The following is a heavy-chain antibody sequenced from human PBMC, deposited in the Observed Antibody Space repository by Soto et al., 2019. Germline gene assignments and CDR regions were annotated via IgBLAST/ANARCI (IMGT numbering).Heavy chain of an antibody. CDR2: ISAYNGNT. V-gene: IGHV1-18*04. J-gene: IGHJ5*02. D-gene: IGHD2-15*01. Sequence: ASVKVSCKASGYTFTSYGISWVRQAPGQGLEWMGWISAYNGNTNYAQKPQGRVTMTTDTSTSTAYMELRSLRSDDTAVYYCARDRGVHCSGGSCYSGWLDPWGQGTLVTVSS. CDR3: ARDRGVHCSGGSCYSGWLDP. CDR1: GYTFTSYG.